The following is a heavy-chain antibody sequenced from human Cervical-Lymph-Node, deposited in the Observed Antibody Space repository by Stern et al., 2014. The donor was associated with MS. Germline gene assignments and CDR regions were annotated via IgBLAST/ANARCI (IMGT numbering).Heavy chain of an antibody. Sequence: QVQLQESGPGLVRPSQTLSLTCTISGASISSTSHYWSWIRQPAGKGQEWIGRIFASGSTNYNPSLKSRVGMSVEQSSNQFSLILFSVTAADTAVYYCARGFGDPDFYYWGQGTLVTVSS. J-gene: IGHJ4*02. CDR2: IFASGST. V-gene: IGHV4-61*02. CDR3: ARGFGDPDFYY. CDR1: GASISSTSHY. D-gene: IGHD4-17*01.